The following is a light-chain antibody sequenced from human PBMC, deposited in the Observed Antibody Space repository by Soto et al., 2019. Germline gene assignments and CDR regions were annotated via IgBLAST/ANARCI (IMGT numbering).Light chain of an antibody. J-gene: IGKJ5*01. CDR3: QQRRDSIT. CDR1: QSVSSY. V-gene: IGKV3-11*01. Sequence: EIVLTQSPATLSLSPGERATLSCRASQSVSSYLGWYQQKPGQAPRLFIYDASNRATGIPARFSGSGSGTDFTLTISSLEPEDFAVYYSQQRRDSITFGQGTRLEIK. CDR2: DAS.